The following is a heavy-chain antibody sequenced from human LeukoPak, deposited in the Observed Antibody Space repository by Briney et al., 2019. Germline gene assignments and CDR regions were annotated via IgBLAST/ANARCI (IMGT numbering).Heavy chain of an antibody. CDR3: AKPALVVVVAAFDY. CDR2: ISGSGGST. D-gene: IGHD2-15*01. Sequence: PGGSLRLSCAASGFTFSSYAMSWVREAPGEGLEWVSAISGSGGSTYYADSVKGRFTISRDNSKNTLYLQMNSLRAEDTAVYYCAKPALVVVVAAFDYWGQGTLVTVSS. V-gene: IGHV3-23*01. J-gene: IGHJ4*02. CDR1: GFTFSSYA.